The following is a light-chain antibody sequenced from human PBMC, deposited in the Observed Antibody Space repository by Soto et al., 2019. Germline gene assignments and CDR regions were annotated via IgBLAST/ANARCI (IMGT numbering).Light chain of an antibody. CDR2: YNN. J-gene: IGLJ1*01. CDR3: AAWDASLSACV. CDR1: DSNVGSNS. Sequence: VLTQPPSASGTAGQVVTISCSGGDSNVGSNSVYWYQHLPRMAPKLLIYYNNQRPSGVPDRFSGSRSGTSASLAIVGLRSEDEAVYYCAAWDASLSACVFGNGTKVTVL. V-gene: IGLV1-47*02.